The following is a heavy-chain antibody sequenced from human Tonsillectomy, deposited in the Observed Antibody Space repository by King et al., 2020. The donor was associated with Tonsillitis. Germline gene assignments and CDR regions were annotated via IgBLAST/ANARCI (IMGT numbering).Heavy chain of an antibody. D-gene: IGHD5-18*01. V-gene: IGHV1-69*12. CDR1: GVTFNSF. Sequence: QLVQSGPEVKKPGSSVKVSCKASGVTFNSFISWVRQAPGQGLEWMGGTIPMFATNYAQKFQGRVTITADESTSTAYMELSSLRTEDTAVNYCASPRAKRIRGSYYYSMDDWGQGTTVNVSS. CDR2: TIPMFAT. J-gene: IGHJ6*02. CDR3: ASPRAKRIRGSYYYSMDD.